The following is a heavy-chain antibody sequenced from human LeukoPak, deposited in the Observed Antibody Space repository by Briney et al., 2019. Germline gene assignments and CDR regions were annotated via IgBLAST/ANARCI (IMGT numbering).Heavy chain of an antibody. V-gene: IGHV3-23*01. Sequence: GGSLRLSCAASGFTFSSYAMSWVRQAPGKGLEWVSAISGSGGSTYYADSVKGRFTISRDNAKNTLYLQMNRLRAEDTAVYYWAKGTGSGWDPFDYWGQGTLVTVSS. J-gene: IGHJ4*02. CDR2: ISGSGGST. CDR1: GFTFSSYA. CDR3: AKGTGSGWDPFDY. D-gene: IGHD6-19*01.